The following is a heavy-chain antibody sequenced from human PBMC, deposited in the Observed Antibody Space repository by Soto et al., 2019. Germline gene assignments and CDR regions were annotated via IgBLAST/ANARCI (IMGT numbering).Heavy chain of an antibody. D-gene: IGHD6-13*01. Sequence: GGSLRLSCAASGFTFSGSAMHWVRQASGKGLEWVGRIRSRANSYATAYAASVKGRFTISRDDSKNTAYLQMNSLKTEDTAVYYCTSSGAVAAAGTDDYWGQGTLVTVSS. CDR2: IRSRANSYAT. V-gene: IGHV3-73*01. CDR3: TSSGAVAAAGTDDY. J-gene: IGHJ4*02. CDR1: GFTFSGSA.